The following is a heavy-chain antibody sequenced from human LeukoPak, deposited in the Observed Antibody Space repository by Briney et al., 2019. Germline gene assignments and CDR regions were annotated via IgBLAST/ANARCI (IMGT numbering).Heavy chain of an antibody. Sequence: PSETLSLTCAVYGGSFSGYYWSWIRQPPGKGLEWIGEINHSGSTNYNPSLKSRVTISVDTSKNQFSLKLSSVTAADTAVYYCARLYPGGNYYSGVDVWGQGTTVTVSS. CDR1: GGSFSGYY. CDR2: INHSGST. D-gene: IGHD3-16*01. V-gene: IGHV4-34*01. CDR3: ARLYPGGNYYSGVDV. J-gene: IGHJ6*02.